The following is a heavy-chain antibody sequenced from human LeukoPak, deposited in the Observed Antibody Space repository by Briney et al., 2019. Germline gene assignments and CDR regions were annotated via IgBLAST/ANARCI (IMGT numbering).Heavy chain of an antibody. D-gene: IGHD6-25*01. CDR2: SNGANGNT. CDR3: ARGIHSGAWLTDY. V-gene: IGHV1-3*02. CDR1: GYTFTNYA. J-gene: IGHJ4*02. Sequence: GASVKVSCKASGYTFTNYAIHWVRQAPGRRLKWMGWSNGANGNTEYSPAFQGRVSITRDTSASTAYMELSSLSSEDMAIYYCARGIHSGAWLTDYWGQGTLVTVS.